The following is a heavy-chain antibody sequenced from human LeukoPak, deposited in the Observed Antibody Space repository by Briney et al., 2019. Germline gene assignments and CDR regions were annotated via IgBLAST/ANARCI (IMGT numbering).Heavy chain of an antibody. V-gene: IGHV1-46*01. CDR3: ARVRSRVRGAFDI. CDR2: INPSGGST. J-gene: IGHJ3*02. D-gene: IGHD3-10*01. Sequence: GASVKVSCKASGYTFTSYYMHWVRQAPGQGLEWMGIINPSGGSTSYAQKFQGRVTMTRDASTSTVYMELSSLRSEDTAVYYCARVRSRVRGAFDIWGQGTMVTVSS. CDR1: GYTFTSYY.